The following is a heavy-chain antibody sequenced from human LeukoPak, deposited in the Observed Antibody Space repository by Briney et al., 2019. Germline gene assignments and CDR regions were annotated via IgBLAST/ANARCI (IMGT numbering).Heavy chain of an antibody. CDR1: GFTFSHYG. V-gene: IGHV3-30*02. Sequence: GGSLRLSCATSGFTFSHYGMHWLRQAPGRGLDWVAHIRFDESDKYYADSVKGRFTISRDISKNTVYLQMNSLRVEDTAVYYCAKVGVAAAGTDYWGQGTLVTVSS. CDR3: AKVGVAAAGTDY. D-gene: IGHD6-13*01. CDR2: IRFDESDK. J-gene: IGHJ4*02.